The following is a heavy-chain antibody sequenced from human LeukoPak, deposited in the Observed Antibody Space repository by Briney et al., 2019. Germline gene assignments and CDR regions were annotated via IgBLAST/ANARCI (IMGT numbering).Heavy chain of an antibody. CDR3: ARTTEGYCSSASCFGFSYSYYMDV. D-gene: IGHD2-2*01. CDR2: IYTSGST. V-gene: IGHV4-4*07. CDR1: GGSISSYY. J-gene: IGHJ6*03. Sequence: SETLSLTCTVSGGSISSYYWSWIRQPAGKGLEWIGRIYTSGSTNYNPSLKSRVTMSVDTSKNQFSLKLSSVIAADTAVYYCARTTEGYCSSASCFGFSYSYYMDVWGKGTTVTISS.